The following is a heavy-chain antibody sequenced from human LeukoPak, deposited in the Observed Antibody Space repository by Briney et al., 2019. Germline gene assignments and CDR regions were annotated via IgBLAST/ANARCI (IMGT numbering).Heavy chain of an antibody. CDR2: ISRDGGDT. Sequence: GGSLRLSCAASGFTFSSYAIHWVRQAPGKGLESVSAISRDGGDTYYANSVKGRFTISRDNSKNTLYLQMGSLKSEDMAVYYCARVAPSGNFDIWGQGIMVTVSP. V-gene: IGHV3-64*01. CDR1: GFTFSSYA. J-gene: IGHJ3*02. D-gene: IGHD3-3*02. CDR3: ARVAPSGNFDI.